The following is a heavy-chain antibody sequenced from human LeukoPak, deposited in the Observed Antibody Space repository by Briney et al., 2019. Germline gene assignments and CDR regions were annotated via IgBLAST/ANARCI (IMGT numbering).Heavy chain of an antibody. CDR3: AREGLYSSSWYQVGY. J-gene: IGHJ4*02. Sequence: RAAVKVSCKASGYTFTGYYMHWVRQAPGQGLEWMGWINANSGGANYAQKFQGRVNMTRDTSISTAYMELSRLRSDDTAVYYCAREGLYSSSWYQVGYWGQGTLVTVPS. CDR1: GYTFTGYY. D-gene: IGHD6-13*01. CDR2: INANSGGA. V-gene: IGHV1-2*02.